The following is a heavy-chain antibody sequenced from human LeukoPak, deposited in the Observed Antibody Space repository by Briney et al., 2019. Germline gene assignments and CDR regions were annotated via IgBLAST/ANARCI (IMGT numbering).Heavy chain of an antibody. V-gene: IGHV1-2*02. CDR1: GYTFTSYG. CDR2: MNPKRGDT. CDR3: ARNKEGKSLDY. J-gene: IGHJ4*02. Sequence: ASVKVSCKASGYTFTSYGISWVRQAPGQGLEWMAWMNPKRGDTSYAQKFQGRVTMTRDTSISTAYMELSRLRFDDTAVYYCARNKEGKSLDYWGQGTLVTVSS.